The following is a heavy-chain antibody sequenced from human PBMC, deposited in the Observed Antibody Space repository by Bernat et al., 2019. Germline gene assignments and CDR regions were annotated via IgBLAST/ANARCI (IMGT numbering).Heavy chain of an antibody. D-gene: IGHD2-15*01. CDR2: VSGYNGNT. Sequence: QVQLVQSGAEVKKPGASVKVSCEASGYTFSSSGIAWVRQAPGQGLEWMGWVSGYNGNTNCAQRIEGRVTMTTDTSTSTAYMELRSLRSDDTAVYYCAREFRYCSGGSCHSPKGGLDVWGQGTTVTVSS. V-gene: IGHV1-18*01. CDR1: GYTFSSSG. J-gene: IGHJ6*02. CDR3: AREFRYCSGGSCHSPKGGLDV.